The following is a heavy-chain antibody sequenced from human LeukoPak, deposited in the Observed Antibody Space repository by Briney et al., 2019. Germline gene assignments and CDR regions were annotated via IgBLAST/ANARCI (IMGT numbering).Heavy chain of an antibody. CDR2: IYYSGST. J-gene: IGHJ4*02. CDR3: ASKRSGYYSGFFDY. D-gene: IGHD3-22*01. V-gene: IGHV4-59*08. CDR1: GGSISSYY. Sequence: SETLSLTCTVSGGSISSYYWSWIRQPPGKGLEWIGYIYYSGSTNYNPSLKSRVTISVDKSKNQFSLKLSSLTAADTAVYYCASKRSGYYSGFFDYWGQGTLVTVSS.